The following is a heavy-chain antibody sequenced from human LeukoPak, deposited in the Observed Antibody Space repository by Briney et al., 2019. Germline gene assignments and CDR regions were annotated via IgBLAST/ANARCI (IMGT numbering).Heavy chain of an antibody. CDR2: TSSDGNNK. CDR3: ARERGDYGDYLDY. V-gene: IGHV3-30*04. Sequence: GGSLRLSCAASGFTFSRHPMNWVRQAPGKGLEWLAVTSSDGNNKYYADSVKGRFTISRDNSKNTLYLQMNSLRAEDTAVYYCARERGDYGDYLDYWGQGTLVTVSS. D-gene: IGHD4-17*01. J-gene: IGHJ4*02. CDR1: GFTFSRHP.